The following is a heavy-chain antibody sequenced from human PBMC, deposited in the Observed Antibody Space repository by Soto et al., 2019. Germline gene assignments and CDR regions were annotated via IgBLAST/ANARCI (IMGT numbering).Heavy chain of an antibody. J-gene: IGHJ6*03. CDR1: GFTFSSYS. D-gene: IGHD6-13*01. V-gene: IGHV3-48*01. CDR3: ARGSQDSSSWYPYYYYYYMDV. CDR2: ISSSSSTI. Sequence: EVQLVESGGGLVQPGGSLRLSCAASGFTFSSYSMNWVRQAPGKGLEWVSYISSSSSTIYYADSVKGRFTISRDNAKNSLYLQMNSLRAEDTDVYYCARGSQDSSSWYPYYYYYYMDVWGKGTTVTVSS.